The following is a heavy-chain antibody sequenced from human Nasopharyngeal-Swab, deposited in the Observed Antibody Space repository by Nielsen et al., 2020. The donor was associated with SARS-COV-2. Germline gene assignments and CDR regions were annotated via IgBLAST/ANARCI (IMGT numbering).Heavy chain of an antibody. Sequence: GESLKISCAASGFTFSRYAMHWGRQAPGKGLEYVSAIISNGGSTYYANSVKGRFTISRDNSKNTLYLQMGSLRAEDMAVYYCATGDDYGRDYWGQGTLVTVSS. CDR3: ATGDDYGRDY. CDR1: GFTFSRYA. V-gene: IGHV3-64*01. J-gene: IGHJ4*02. D-gene: IGHD4-17*01. CDR2: IISNGGST.